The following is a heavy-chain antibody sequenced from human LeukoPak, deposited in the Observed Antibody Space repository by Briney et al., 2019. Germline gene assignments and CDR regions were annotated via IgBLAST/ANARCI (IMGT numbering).Heavy chain of an antibody. CDR2: IIPILGIA. Sequence: GASVKVSCKASGGTFSSYAISWVRQAPGQGLEWMGRIIPILGIANYAQKFQGRVTITADKSTSTAYMELSSLRSEDTAVYYCARDGRWLKGGIFDYWGQGTLVTVSS. CDR1: GGTFSSYA. J-gene: IGHJ4*02. V-gene: IGHV1-69*04. CDR3: ARDGRWLKGGIFDY. D-gene: IGHD5-24*01.